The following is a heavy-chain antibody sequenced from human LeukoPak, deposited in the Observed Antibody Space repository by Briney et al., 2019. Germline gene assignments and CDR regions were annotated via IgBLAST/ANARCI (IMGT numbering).Heavy chain of an antibody. CDR1: GYTFTGYY. J-gene: IGHJ4*02. V-gene: IGHV1-2*02. CDR3: ARVIYSSSSRYDDY. D-gene: IGHD6-6*01. CDR2: INPNSGGT. Sequence: ASVKVSCKASGYTFTGYYMHWVRQAPGQGLEWMGWINPNSGGTNYAQKFQGRVTMTRDTSISTAYMELSRLRSDDTAVYYCARVIYSSSSRYDDYWGQGTLVTVSS.